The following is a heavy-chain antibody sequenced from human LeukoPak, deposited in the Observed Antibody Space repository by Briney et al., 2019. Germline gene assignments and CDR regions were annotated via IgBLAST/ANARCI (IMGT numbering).Heavy chain of an antibody. CDR2: ISSNGRTI. J-gene: IGHJ5*02. CDR3: SRTQPWLVLGFDP. CDR1: GFTLSDYY. V-gene: IGHV3-11*01. D-gene: IGHD6-19*01. Sequence: GGSLRLSCAASGFTLSDYYMSWIRQAPGKGLEWISYISSNGRTIYYADSVKGRFTISRDNARKSVYLQMNSLRAEGTAIYYCSRTQPWLVLGFDPWGQGTLVTVSS.